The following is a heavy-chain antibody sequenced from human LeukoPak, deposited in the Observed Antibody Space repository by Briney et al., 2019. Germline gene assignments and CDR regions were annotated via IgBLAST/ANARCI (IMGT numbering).Heavy chain of an antibody. V-gene: IGHV4-34*01. CDR2: INHSGST. CDR1: GGSFSGYY. J-gene: IGHJ4*02. Sequence: SETLSLTCAVYGGSFSGYYWSWIRQPPGKGLEWIGEINHSGSTNYNPSLKSRVTISVDTSKNQFSLKLSSVTAADTAVYYCAKDHGGTIPSLPGYWGQGTLVTVSS. CDR3: AKDHGGTIPSLPGY. D-gene: IGHD4-23*01.